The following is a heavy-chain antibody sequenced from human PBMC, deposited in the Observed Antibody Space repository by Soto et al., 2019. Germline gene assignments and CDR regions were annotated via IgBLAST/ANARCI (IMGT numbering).Heavy chain of an antibody. Sequence: QVQLQESGPGLVRPSQTLSLTCSVSGASIYNGGYFWSWIRQSPGKGLEWIGHIHNSGSPYKNPSLKSRVTISADTSMNQFSLALTSVTAADTAMYYCARGSTMEKVDSWGQGILVTVSS. J-gene: IGHJ4*02. CDR1: GASIYNGGYF. D-gene: IGHD1-1*01. V-gene: IGHV4-30-4*01. CDR2: IHNSGSP. CDR3: ARGSTMEKVDS.